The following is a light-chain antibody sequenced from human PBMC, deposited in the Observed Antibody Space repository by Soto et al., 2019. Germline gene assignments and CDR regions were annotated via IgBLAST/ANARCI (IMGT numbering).Light chain of an antibody. J-gene: IGKJ2*01. Sequence: EIVLTQSPGTLSLSPGERATLSCRASQSVSSSYLAWYQQKPGQAPRLLIYGASTRATGIPDRFSGSGSGTDFTVTISILESEDFATYYCQQSDSYPYTCGQGTKLEIK. CDR1: QSVSSSY. CDR3: QQSDSYPYT. V-gene: IGKV3-20*01. CDR2: GAS.